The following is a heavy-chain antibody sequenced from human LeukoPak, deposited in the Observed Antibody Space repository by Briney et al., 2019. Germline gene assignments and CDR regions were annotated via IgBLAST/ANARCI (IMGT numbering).Heavy chain of an antibody. Sequence: GGSLRLSCAASGFTFSTYGMHWVRQAPDKGLAWVAVIWDDGTNKYYADSVKGRFTISRDNSRNTLYLHMNSLRAEDTAVYYCARAEVPGAIKSAAYIWGQGTMVTLSS. V-gene: IGHV3-33*01. CDR1: GFTFSTYG. CDR3: ARAEVPGAIKSAAYI. D-gene: IGHD2-2*01. J-gene: IGHJ3*02. CDR2: IWDDGTNK.